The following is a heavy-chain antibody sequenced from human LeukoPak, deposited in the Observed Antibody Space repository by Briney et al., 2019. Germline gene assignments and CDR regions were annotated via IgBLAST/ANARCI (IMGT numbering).Heavy chain of an antibody. V-gene: IGHV3-23*01. CDR1: GFTFSSYA. J-gene: IGHJ4*02. D-gene: IGHD2-2*02. CDR2: ISGSGNST. Sequence: PGGSVRLSCAASGFTFSSYAMSWVGQAPGKGLEWVSVISGSGNSTYYADSVKGRFTISRDNSKNTLYLQMNSLRAEDTAVYYCAKGSSTSCYSWVDYGGRAIVATVSS. CDR3: AKGSSTSCYSWVDY.